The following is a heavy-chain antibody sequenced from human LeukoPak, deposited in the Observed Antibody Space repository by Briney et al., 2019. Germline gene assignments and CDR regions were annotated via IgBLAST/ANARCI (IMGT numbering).Heavy chain of an antibody. CDR2: IKQDGSEK. J-gene: IGHJ6*04. V-gene: IGHV3-7*01. CDR3: AELGITMIGGV. Sequence: EGSLRLSCAASGFTFSSYWMSWVRQAPGKGLEWVANIKQDGSEKYYVDSVKGRFTISRDNAKNSLYLQMNSLRAEDTAVYYCAELGITMIGGVWGKGTTVTISS. CDR1: GFTFSSYW. D-gene: IGHD3-10*02.